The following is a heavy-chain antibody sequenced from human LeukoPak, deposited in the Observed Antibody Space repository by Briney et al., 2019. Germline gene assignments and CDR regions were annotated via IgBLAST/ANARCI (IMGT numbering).Heavy chain of an antibody. CDR1: GFTFSSYW. CDR2: IKQDGSEK. J-gene: IGHJ3*02. CDR3: ARDYGDVGAFDI. V-gene: IGHV3-7*01. Sequence: GGSLRLSCVASGFTFSSYWMSWVRQAPGKGLEWVANIKQDGSEKYYVDSVKGRFTVSRDNAKNSLYLQVNSLRAEDTAVYYCARDYGDVGAFDIWGQGTMVTVSS. D-gene: IGHD7-27*01.